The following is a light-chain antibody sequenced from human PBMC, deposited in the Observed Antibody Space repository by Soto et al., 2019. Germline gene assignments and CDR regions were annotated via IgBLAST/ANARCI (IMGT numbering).Light chain of an antibody. CDR3: QQYYSTPIT. CDR2: WAP. J-gene: IGKJ5*01. CDR1: QSVLYSSNNKNY. Sequence: DIVLTQAPDSLAVCLGERATINCKSSQSVLYSSNNKNYLAWYQXKQGQPPKAXIYWAPTRESGVPDRFSGSGSGTDFTITISSLQAEDVEVYYCQQYYSTPITFGQGTRLEIK. V-gene: IGKV4-1*01.